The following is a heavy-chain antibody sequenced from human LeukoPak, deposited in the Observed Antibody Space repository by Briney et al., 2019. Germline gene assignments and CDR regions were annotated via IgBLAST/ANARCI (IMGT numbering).Heavy chain of an antibody. J-gene: IGHJ4*02. Sequence: GGSLRLSCAASGFTFSSYAMSWVRQAPGKGLEWVSAISGSGGSTYYADSVKGRFTISRDNAKNSLYLQMNSLRAEDTAVYYCAREVVGATSIFDYWGQGTLVTVSS. CDR2: ISGSGGST. D-gene: IGHD1-26*01. CDR3: AREVVGATSIFDY. CDR1: GFTFSSYA. V-gene: IGHV3-23*01.